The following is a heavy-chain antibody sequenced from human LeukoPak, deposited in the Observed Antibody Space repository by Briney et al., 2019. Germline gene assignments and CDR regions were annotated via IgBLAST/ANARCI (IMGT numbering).Heavy chain of an antibody. CDR1: GFTFSSYG. V-gene: IGHV3-30*18. CDR3: AKSGYCSSTCCYSRFYYYYYYGMDV. Sequence: GGSLRLSCAASGFTFSSYGMHWVRQAPGKGLEWVAVISYDGSNKYYADSVKGRFTISRDNSKNTLYLQMNSLRAEDTAVYYCAKSGYCSSTCCYSRFYYYYYYGMDVWGQGTTVIVSS. D-gene: IGHD2-2*02. CDR2: ISYDGSNK. J-gene: IGHJ6*02.